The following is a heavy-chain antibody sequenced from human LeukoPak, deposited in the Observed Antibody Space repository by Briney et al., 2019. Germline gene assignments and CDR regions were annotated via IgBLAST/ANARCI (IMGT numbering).Heavy chain of an antibody. D-gene: IGHD1-1*01. V-gene: IGHV3-21*01. CDR3: ARDQLLERSYYYYYYMDV. CDR1: GFTFSSYS. CDR2: ISSSSSYI. Sequence: PGGSLRLSCAASGFTFSSYSMNWVRQAPGKGLEWVSSISSSSSYIYYADSVKGRFTISRDNAKNSLYLQMNSPRAEDTAVYYCARDQLLERSYYYYYYMDVWGKGTTVTVSS. J-gene: IGHJ6*03.